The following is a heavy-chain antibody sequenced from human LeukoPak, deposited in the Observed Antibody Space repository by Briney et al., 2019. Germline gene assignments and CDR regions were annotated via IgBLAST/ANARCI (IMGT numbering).Heavy chain of an antibody. CDR3: AGAAVGGFGSEYYFDY. CDR1: GYPFTGDY. J-gene: IGHJ4*02. Sequence: ASVKVSCKTFGYPFTGDYIHWVRQAPGQGLAWMGWINPNGGGTDYAQKFQGRVTMTRDTSISTAYMDLSRLTSDDTAVYYCAGAAVGGFGSEYYFDYWGQGTLVTVSS. D-gene: IGHD6-19*01. CDR2: INPNGGGT. V-gene: IGHV1-2*02.